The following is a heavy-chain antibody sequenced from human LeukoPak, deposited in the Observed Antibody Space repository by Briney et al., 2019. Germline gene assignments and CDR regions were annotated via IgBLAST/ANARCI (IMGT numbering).Heavy chain of an antibody. D-gene: IGHD2-15*01. CDR2: IYHSGST. CDR1: GGSISSGGYS. Sequence: SETLSLTCAVSGGSISSGGYSWSWIRQPSGKGLEWIGYIYHSGSTYYNPSLKSRVTISVDRSKNQFSLKLSSVTAADTAVYYCARARVGSGGSCYWFDPWGQGTLVTVSS. J-gene: IGHJ5*02. V-gene: IGHV4-30-2*01. CDR3: ARARVGSGGSCYWFDP.